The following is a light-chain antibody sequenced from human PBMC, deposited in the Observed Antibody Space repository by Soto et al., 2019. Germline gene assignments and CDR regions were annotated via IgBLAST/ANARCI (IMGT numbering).Light chain of an antibody. V-gene: IGLV1-40*01. CDR3: QSYDSSLSGVE. J-gene: IGLJ2*01. Sequence: QPVLTQPPSVSGAPGQRVTISCTGSSSNIGAGYDVHWYQQLPGTAPKLLIYGNNNRPSGVPDRFSGSKSGTSASLAITGLQAEDEADYYCQSYDSSLSGVEFGGGTKLTVL. CDR2: GNN. CDR1: SSNIGAGYD.